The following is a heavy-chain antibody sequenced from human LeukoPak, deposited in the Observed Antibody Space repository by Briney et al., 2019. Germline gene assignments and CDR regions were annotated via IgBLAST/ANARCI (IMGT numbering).Heavy chain of an antibody. D-gene: IGHD2-21*01. CDR2: MTYDGSRI. CDR3: ARDGVVGSRYNHYYHMDV. Sequence: GGSLRLSCAASGFTFSDFAMHWVRQAPGKGLEWVALMTYDGSRITYADSVKGRFTISRDNVRNTLQLEMSSLRTDDTAVYYCARDGVVGSRYNHYYHMDVWGKGSTVTVS. V-gene: IGHV3-30*04. CDR1: GFTFSDFA. J-gene: IGHJ6*03.